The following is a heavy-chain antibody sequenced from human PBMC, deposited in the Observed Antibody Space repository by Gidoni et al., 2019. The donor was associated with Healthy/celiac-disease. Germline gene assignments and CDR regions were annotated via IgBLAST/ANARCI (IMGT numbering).Heavy chain of an antibody. CDR3: ARDPRLSAKAPFFGY. CDR1: GFTFADYG. J-gene: IGHJ4*02. V-gene: IGHV3-20*04. D-gene: IGHD3-16*01. Sequence: EVQLVESGGGVVRPGGSLRLSCADSGFTFADYGMSWVRQAPGKGLEWVSGINWNGGSTGYADSVKGRFTISRDNAKNSLYLQMNSLRAEDTALYYCARDPRLSAKAPFFGYWGQGTLVTVSS. CDR2: INWNGGST.